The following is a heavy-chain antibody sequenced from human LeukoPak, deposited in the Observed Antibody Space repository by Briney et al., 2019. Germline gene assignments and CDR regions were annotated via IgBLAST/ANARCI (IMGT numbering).Heavy chain of an antibody. CDR2: IYYSGST. J-gene: IGHJ4*02. CDR3: VRVAVPEKYFVY. Sequence: SETLSLTCTVSGGSISSYYWSWIRQPPWKGLEWIGYIYYSGSTYYNPSLRSRVTISLDTSKNQFSLKLSSVTAADTAVYYCVRVAVPEKYFVYWGQGILVTVSS. V-gene: IGHV4-59*01. D-gene: IGHD4-17*01. CDR1: GGSISSYY.